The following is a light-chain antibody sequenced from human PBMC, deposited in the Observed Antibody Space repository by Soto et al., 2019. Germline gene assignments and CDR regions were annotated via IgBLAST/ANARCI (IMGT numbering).Light chain of an antibody. CDR3: SSYTTSSTYV. V-gene: IGLV2-14*01. Sequence: SVLPQPASVSGSPGQSITISCTGTISDVGGYDYVSWYQQHPGKAPKLMIYDVSNRPSGVSNRFSGSKSGNTASLTISGLQADDEADYYCSSYTTSSTYVFGTGTKLTVL. CDR2: DVS. CDR1: ISDVGGYDY. J-gene: IGLJ1*01.